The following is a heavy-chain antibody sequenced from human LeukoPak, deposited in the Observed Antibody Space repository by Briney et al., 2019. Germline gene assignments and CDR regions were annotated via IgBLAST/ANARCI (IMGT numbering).Heavy chain of an antibody. Sequence: MPSETLSLTCTVSGGSISSGEYYWSWIRQPPGKGLEWIGYIYYSGSTYYNPSLKSRVTISVDTSKNQFSLKLSSVTAADTAVYYCARVRHIVVVTAIPDYFDYWGQGTLVTVSS. CDR1: GGSISSGEYY. J-gene: IGHJ4*02. V-gene: IGHV4-30-4*01. CDR3: ARVRHIVVVTAIPDYFDY. D-gene: IGHD2-21*02. CDR2: IYYSGST.